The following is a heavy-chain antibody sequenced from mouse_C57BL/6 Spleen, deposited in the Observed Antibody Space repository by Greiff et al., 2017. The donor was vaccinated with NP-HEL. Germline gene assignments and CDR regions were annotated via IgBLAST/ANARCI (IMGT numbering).Heavy chain of an antibody. CDR1: GFTFSDYG. V-gene: IGHV5-17*01. Sequence: EVMLVESGGGLVKPGGSLKLSCAASGFTFSDYGMHWVRQAPEKGLEWVAYISSGSSTIYYADTVKGRFTISRDNAKNTLFLQMTSLRSEDTAMYYCARDITTVEGYGGQGTTLTVSS. D-gene: IGHD1-1*01. CDR2: ISSGSSTI. CDR3: ARDITTVEGY. J-gene: IGHJ2*01.